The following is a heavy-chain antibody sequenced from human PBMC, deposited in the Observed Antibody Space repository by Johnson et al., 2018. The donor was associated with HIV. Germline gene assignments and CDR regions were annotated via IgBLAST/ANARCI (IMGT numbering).Heavy chain of an antibody. V-gene: IGHV3-66*01. Sequence: VQLVESGGGVVQPGGSLRLSCGASGFTVSSNYMTWVRQAPGKGLDWVSVIYSGGSTYYADSVKGRFTFSRDNSKNTLYLQMNSLRVEDTAVYYCARGLGDSRVVDAYDIWGQGTMVTVSS. J-gene: IGHJ3*02. CDR3: ARGLGDSRVVDAYDI. D-gene: IGHD4-17*01. CDR1: GFTVSSNY. CDR2: IYSGGST.